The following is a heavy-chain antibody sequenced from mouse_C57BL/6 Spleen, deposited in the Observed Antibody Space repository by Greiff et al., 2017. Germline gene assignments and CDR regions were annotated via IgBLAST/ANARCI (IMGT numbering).Heavy chain of an antibody. CDR2: IDPNSGGT. CDR1: GYTFTSYW. CDR3: ASLYSNYEDWYFDV. D-gene: IGHD2-5*01. V-gene: IGHV1-72*01. J-gene: IGHJ1*03. Sequence: QVQLQQPGAELVKPGASVKLSCKASGYTFTSYWMHWVKQRPGRGLEWIGRIDPNSGGTKYNEKFKSKATLTVDKPSSTAYMQLISLTSEDSAVYYCASLYSNYEDWYFDVWGTGTTVTVSS.